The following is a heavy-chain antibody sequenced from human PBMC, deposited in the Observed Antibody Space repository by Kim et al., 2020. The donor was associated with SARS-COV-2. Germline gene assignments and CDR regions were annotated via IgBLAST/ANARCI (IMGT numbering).Heavy chain of an antibody. V-gene: IGHV4-59*08. CDR1: GGSISSNY. J-gene: IGHJ4*02. D-gene: IGHD3-3*01. Sequence: SETLSLTCTVSGGSISSNYWSWIRQPPGKGLEWIGYIYYNGNTNYNPSLKSRVTISVDTSKIQFSLELTSVTAADTAIYYCARRSHTWIDSWGRGTLVTVSS. CDR3: ARRSHTWIDS. CDR2: IYYNGNT.